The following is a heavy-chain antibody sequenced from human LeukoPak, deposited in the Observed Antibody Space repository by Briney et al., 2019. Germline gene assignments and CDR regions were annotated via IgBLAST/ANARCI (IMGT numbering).Heavy chain of an antibody. CDR1: GYTFTGFH. V-gene: IGHV1-2*02. D-gene: IGHD6-19*01. CDR3: AREHSSGYTGGCDY. Sequence: GASVKVSCKASGYTFTGFHMHWARQAPGQGLEWMGWINPNSGGTNYAQNFQGRVTMTRDTSISTAYMELSRLRSDDTAVYYCAREHSSGYTGGCDYWGQGTLVTVSS. CDR2: INPNSGGT. J-gene: IGHJ4*02.